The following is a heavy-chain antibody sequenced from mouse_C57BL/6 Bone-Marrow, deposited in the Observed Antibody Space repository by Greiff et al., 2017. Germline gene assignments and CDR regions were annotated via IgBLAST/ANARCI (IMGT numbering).Heavy chain of an antibody. Sequence: VQLQESGPGLVQPSQSLSITCTVSGFSLTSYGVHWVRQSPGKGLEWLGVIWSGGSTDYYAAFISRLSISKDNSKSQVFFKMNSLQADDTAIYYCARNDYDEGFAYWGQGTLVTVSA. V-gene: IGHV2-2*01. CDR3: ARNDYDEGFAY. J-gene: IGHJ3*01. D-gene: IGHD2-4*01. CDR2: IWSGGST. CDR1: GFSLTSYG.